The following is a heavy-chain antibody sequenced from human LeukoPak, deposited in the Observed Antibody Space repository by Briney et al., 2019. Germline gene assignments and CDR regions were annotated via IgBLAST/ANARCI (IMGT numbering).Heavy chain of an antibody. D-gene: IGHD3-16*01. CDR1: GGSISSYY. V-gene: IGHV4-59*12. CDR2: IYYSGST. Sequence: PSETLSLTCNVPGGSISSYYWSWIRQPPGKGLEWIGYIYYSGSTNYNPSLKSRVTISVDTSKNQFSLQLNSVTPEDTAVYYCARETLGAYYFDYWGQGTLVTVSS. CDR3: ARETLGAYYFDY. J-gene: IGHJ4*02.